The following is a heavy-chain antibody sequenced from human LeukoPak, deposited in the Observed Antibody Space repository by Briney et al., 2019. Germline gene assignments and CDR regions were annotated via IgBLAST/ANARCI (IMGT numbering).Heavy chain of an antibody. CDR1: GYSFTSYW. D-gene: IGHD3-22*01. V-gene: IGHV5-51*01. CDR3: ARHIDHYYDSSGYYWFDY. CDR2: IYPGDSDT. Sequence: GESLKISCKGSGYSFTSYWIGWVRQMPGKGLEWMGIIYPGDSDTRYSPSFQGQITISADKSISTAYLQWSSLKASDTAMYYCARHIDHYYDSSGYYWFDYRGQGTLVTVSS. J-gene: IGHJ4*02.